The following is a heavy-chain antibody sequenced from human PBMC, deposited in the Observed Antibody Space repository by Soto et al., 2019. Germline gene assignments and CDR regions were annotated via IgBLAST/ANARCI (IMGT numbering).Heavy chain of an antibody. CDR3: ARAPDYYVSGVQLEY. CDR2: ISTYNGNA. V-gene: IGHV1-18*01. CDR1: GYTFISYC. J-gene: IGHJ4*02. D-gene: IGHD3-10*01. Sequence: ASVTVSCKASGYTFISYCMIWVRQAPGQGREWMGWISTYNGNANYAQRFQGRVTMTTETSTSTAYMEVGGLRSDDTSGYYCARAPDYYVSGVQLEYWGQGTLVTVSS.